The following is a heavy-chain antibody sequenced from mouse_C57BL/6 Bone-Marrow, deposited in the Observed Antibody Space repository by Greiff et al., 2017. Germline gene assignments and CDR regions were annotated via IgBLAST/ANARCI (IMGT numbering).Heavy chain of an antibody. CDR1: GYAFTNYL. D-gene: IGHD1-1*01. V-gene: IGHV1-54*01. CDR2: INPGSGGT. J-gene: IGHJ4*01. CDR3: AISYYYYAMDY. Sequence: VQLQQSGAELVRPGTSVKVSCKASGYAFTNYLIEWVKQRPGQGLEWIGVINPGSGGTNYNEKFKGKATLTADKSSSTAYMQRSSLTSEDSAVYFCAISYYYYAMDYWGQGTSVTVSS.